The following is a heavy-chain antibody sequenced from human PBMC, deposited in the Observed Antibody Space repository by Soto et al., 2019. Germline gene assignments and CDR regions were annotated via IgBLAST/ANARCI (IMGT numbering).Heavy chain of an antibody. Sequence: GGSLRLSCAASGFTFSSYAMHWVRQAPGKGLEWVAVISYDGSNKYYADAVKGRFTISRDNSKNTAYLQMNSLRAEDTAVYFCARVNGCAGDCYSGLLDYWGQGTLVTVSS. CDR1: GFTFSSYA. CDR2: ISYDGSNK. D-gene: IGHD2-21*01. J-gene: IGHJ4*02. V-gene: IGHV3-30-3*01. CDR3: ARVNGCAGDCYSGLLDY.